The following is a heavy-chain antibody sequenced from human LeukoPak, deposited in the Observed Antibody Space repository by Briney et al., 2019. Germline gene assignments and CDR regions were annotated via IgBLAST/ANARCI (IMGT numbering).Heavy chain of an antibody. V-gene: IGHV6-1*01. Sequence: SQTLSLTCAISGDSVSSNSAAWNWLRQSPSSGLEWLGRTFYRSKWHNDYAVSVKGRITINPDTSKNHFYLQLNPVTPEDTAVYYCARDRSFGYGSHFDYWGQGTLVTVSS. J-gene: IGHJ4*02. CDR3: ARDRSFGYGSHFDY. CDR2: TFYRSKWHN. D-gene: IGHD5-18*01. CDR1: GDSVSSNSAA.